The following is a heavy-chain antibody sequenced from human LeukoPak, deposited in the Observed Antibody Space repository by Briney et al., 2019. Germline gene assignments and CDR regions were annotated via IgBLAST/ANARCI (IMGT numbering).Heavy chain of an antibody. CDR1: GFTFSNFA. CDR2: ICITGDST. J-gene: IGHJ6*03. Sequence: GGSLRLSCAASGFTFSNFAIQWVRQAPGKGLEFVSGICITGDSTYYANSAQVRFTISRDNSKNTLYLQMVSLRAEDMAVYYCARVRLRLGDYMDVWGKGTTVTVSS. CDR3: ARVRLRLGDYMDV. D-gene: IGHD6-25*01. V-gene: IGHV3-64*01.